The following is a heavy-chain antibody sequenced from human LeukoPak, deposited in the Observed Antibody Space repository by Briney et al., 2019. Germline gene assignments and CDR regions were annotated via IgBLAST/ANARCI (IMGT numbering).Heavy chain of an antibody. CDR1: GGSISSYY. CDR3: AREDTAMVNGLDY. D-gene: IGHD5-18*01. J-gene: IGHJ4*02. V-gene: IGHV4-59*13. CDR2: IYYSRST. Sequence: SETLSLTCTVSGGSISSYYWSWIRQPPGKGLEWIGYIYYSRSTNYNPSLKSRVTISVDTSKNQFSLKLSSVTAADTAVYYCAREDTAMVNGLDYWGQGTLVTVSS.